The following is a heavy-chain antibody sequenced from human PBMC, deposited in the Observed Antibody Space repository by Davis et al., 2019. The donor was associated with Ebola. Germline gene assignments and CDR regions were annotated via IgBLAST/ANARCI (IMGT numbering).Heavy chain of an antibody. D-gene: IGHD3-3*01. J-gene: IGHJ4*02. CDR1: GFSFNSYT. Sequence: GESLKISCIASGFSFNSYTMNWVRQAPGKGLEWLSYITNGGSTNSYADSVKGRFTVSRDNAKNSLFLQMNSLRAGDTAVYYCARGTIFGHFDYWGQGTLVTVSS. V-gene: IGHV3-48*01. CDR3: ARGTIFGHFDY. CDR2: ITNGGSTN.